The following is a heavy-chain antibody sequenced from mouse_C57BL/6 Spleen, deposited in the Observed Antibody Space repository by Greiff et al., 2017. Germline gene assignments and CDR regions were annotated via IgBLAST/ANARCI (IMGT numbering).Heavy chain of an antibody. J-gene: IGHJ3*01. D-gene: IGHD2-4*01. Sequence: QVQLQQSGAELVRPGASVKLSCKASGYTFTDYYINWVKQRPGQGLEWIARIYPGSGNTYYNEKFKGKATLTAEKSSSTAYMQLSSLTSEDSAVYFCARSGYDYGFAYWGQGTLVTVSA. CDR2: IYPGSGNT. CDR1: GYTFTDYY. V-gene: IGHV1-76*01. CDR3: ARSGYDYGFAY.